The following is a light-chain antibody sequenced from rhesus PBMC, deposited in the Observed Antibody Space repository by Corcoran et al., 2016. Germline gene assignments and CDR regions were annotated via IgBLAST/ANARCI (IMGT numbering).Light chain of an antibody. CDR3: QLHYNSPLT. J-gene: IGKJ1*01. V-gene: IGKV1-32*03. Sequence: DIQMSQSPSSLSASVGDRVTITCRASKGISSYLNWYQQKPGKAPKLLIYYANSLASGVPSRFSGSGSWTVFTLTISGLQSEVVAVFFCQLHYNSPLTFGQGTKVEIK. CDR2: YAN. CDR1: KGISSY.